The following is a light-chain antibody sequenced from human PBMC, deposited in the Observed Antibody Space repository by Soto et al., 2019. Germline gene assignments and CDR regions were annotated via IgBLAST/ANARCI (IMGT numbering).Light chain of an antibody. Sequence: EIVVTQSPGTLALSPGERATLSCRVSQSVSSSFLAWYQQKPGQAPRLLIYGASSRATGIPDRFSGSGSGTDFTLTISRLEPEDFAVYYCHQYGSSPATFGQGTKVDI. V-gene: IGKV3-20*01. CDR2: GAS. CDR1: QSVSSSF. CDR3: HQYGSSPAT. J-gene: IGKJ1*01.